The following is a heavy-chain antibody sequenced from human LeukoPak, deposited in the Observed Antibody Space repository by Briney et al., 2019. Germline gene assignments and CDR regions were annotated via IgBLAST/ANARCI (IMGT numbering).Heavy chain of an antibody. Sequence: GGSLRLSCAASGFTLSSNYMSWVRQAPGKGLEWVSVIYNGGSTYYADSVKGRFTISRDNSKNTLYLQMNSLRAEDTAVYYCAKDEGYCNGGSCYLGAFDIWGQGTMVTVSS. D-gene: IGHD2-15*01. V-gene: IGHV3-66*01. CDR3: AKDEGYCNGGSCYLGAFDI. CDR1: GFTLSSNY. J-gene: IGHJ3*02. CDR2: IYNGGST.